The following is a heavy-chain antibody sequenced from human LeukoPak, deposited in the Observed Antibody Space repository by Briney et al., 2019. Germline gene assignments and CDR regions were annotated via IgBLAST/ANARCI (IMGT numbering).Heavy chain of an antibody. Sequence: SETLSLTCTVSGGSISSSSYYWGWIRQPPGKGLEWIGSIYYSGSTYYNPSLKSRVTISVDTSKNQFSLKLSSVTAADTAVYYCARRGPFGDYFDYWGQGTLVTVSS. CDR2: IYYSGST. V-gene: IGHV4-39*07. CDR3: ARRGPFGDYFDY. J-gene: IGHJ4*02. CDR1: GGSISSSSYY. D-gene: IGHD3-16*01.